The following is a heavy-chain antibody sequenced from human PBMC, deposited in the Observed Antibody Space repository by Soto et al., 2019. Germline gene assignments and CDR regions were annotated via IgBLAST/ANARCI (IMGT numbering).Heavy chain of an antibody. CDR2: ISGSGGTT. Sequence: GGSLILSCAASGFTFISYAMSWVRQAPGKGLEWVSVISGSGGTTYYADSVKGRFTISRDKSKDTVYLQMNSLRVEDTALYYCAKEILATIPSYIDYWGQGTLVTVSS. D-gene: IGHD5-12*01. J-gene: IGHJ4*02. V-gene: IGHV3-23*01. CDR1: GFTFISYA. CDR3: AKEILATIPSYIDY.